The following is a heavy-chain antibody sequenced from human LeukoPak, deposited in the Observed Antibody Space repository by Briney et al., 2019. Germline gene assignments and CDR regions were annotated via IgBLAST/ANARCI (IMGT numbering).Heavy chain of an antibody. V-gene: IGHV3-23*01. CDR2: ISGSGGST. Sequence: GGSLRLSCAASGFTFSSYGMSWVRQAPGKGLEWVSAISGSGGSTYYADSVKGRFTISRDNSKNTLYLQMNSLRAEDTAVYYCAKDWGYSYGLIGDWFDPWGQGTLVTVSS. J-gene: IGHJ5*02. D-gene: IGHD5-18*01. CDR3: AKDWGYSYGLIGDWFDP. CDR1: GFTFSSYG.